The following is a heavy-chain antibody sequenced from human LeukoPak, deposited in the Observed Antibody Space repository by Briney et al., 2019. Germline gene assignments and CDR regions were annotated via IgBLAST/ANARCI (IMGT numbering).Heavy chain of an antibody. V-gene: IGHV4-4*07. CDR2: ILTSGST. J-gene: IGHJ4*02. CDR3: AREFSYGSNGRGFDY. D-gene: IGHD4-23*01. CDR1: SGSIGSYY. Sequence: SETLSLTCTVSSGSIGSYYWSWIRQPAGKGLEWIGRILTSGSTNYNPSLQSRVTMSVDTSKNQFSLKLNSMTAADTAVYYCAREFSYGSNGRGFDYWGQGTLVTVSS.